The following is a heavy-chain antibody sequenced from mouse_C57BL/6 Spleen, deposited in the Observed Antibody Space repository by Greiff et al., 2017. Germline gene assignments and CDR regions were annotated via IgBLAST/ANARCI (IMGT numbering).Heavy chain of an antibody. CDR3: ARGSSYWYFDV. D-gene: IGHD1-1*01. Sequence: QVQLQQPGAELVRPGSSVKLSCKASGYTFTSYWMHWVKQRPIQGLEWIGNIDPSDSETHYNQKFKDKATLTVDKSYSTAYMQLSSLTSEDSAVYYCARGSSYWYFDVWGTGTTVTVSS. CDR2: IDPSDSET. J-gene: IGHJ1*03. V-gene: IGHV1-52*01. CDR1: GYTFTSYW.